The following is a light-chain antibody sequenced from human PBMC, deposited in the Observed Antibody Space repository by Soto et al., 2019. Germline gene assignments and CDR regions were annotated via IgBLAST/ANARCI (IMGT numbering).Light chain of an antibody. Sequence: IVLTQSPGTLSLSPGERATLSCRASQSVISTYLSWYQQQPGQAPRLLLYGASNRATGIPDRFSGSGCGTDFTLTITRLEPEDFAVYFCQQFGSSPTTFGQGTKLDIK. J-gene: IGKJ2*01. V-gene: IGKV3-20*01. CDR2: GAS. CDR1: QSVISTY. CDR3: QQFGSSPTT.